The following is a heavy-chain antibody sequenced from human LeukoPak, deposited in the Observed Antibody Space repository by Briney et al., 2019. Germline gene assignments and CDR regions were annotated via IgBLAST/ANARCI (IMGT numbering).Heavy chain of an antibody. CDR1: GFTFSRFS. CDR3: AREFNTVGNFDY. CDR2: IYVTGGYI. V-gene: IGHV3-21*01. Sequence: PGGSLCLACATSGFTFSRFSMRWVRQAPGKGLEWVASIYVTGGYINYADSVKGRVTISRDNAKNSVYLQMSSLRAEDTAVYYCAREFNTVGNFDYWGQGTLVLVSS. D-gene: IGHD3-10*01. J-gene: IGHJ4*02.